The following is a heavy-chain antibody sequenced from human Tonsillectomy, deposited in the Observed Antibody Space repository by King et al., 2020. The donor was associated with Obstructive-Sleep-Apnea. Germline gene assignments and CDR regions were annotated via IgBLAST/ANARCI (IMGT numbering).Heavy chain of an antibody. CDR3: AGDYGDYKVDY. D-gene: IGHD4-17*01. CDR2: IYYTGKT. V-gene: IGHV4-59*01. CDR1: GGSFGAYY. J-gene: IGHJ4*01. Sequence: QLQESGPRLVKPWETLSLTCTVSGGSFGAYYWSWIRHPPGRGLEWMGSIYYTGKTNYNPSIKSRITISVDTSKKQFPLKLRSVTAADTAVYFCAGDYGDYKVDYWGQGSLVTVSS.